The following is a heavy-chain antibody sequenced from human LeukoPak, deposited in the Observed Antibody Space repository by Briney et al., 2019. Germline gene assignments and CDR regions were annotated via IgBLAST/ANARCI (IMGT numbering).Heavy chain of an antibody. CDR1: GFTFSSYG. V-gene: IGHV3-33*06. D-gene: IGHD3-10*01. CDR3: AKDRGKHYYYYYYMDV. J-gene: IGHJ6*03. Sequence: GGTLRLSCAASGFTFSSYGMHWVRQAPGKGLVWVAVIWYDGSNKYYADSVKGRFTISKANCKNTLDLQMNSLRAEDTAVYYCAKDRGKHYYYYYYMDVWGQGTPVTVSS. CDR2: IWYDGSNK.